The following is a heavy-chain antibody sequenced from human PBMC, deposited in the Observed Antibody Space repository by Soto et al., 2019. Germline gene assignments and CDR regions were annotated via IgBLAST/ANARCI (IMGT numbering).Heavy chain of an antibody. CDR1: GGSISSYY. CDR2: IYYSGST. CDR3: ARHALLDPWFGELLYPFDY. V-gene: IGHV4-59*08. D-gene: IGHD3-10*01. J-gene: IGHJ4*02. Sequence: QVQLQESGPGLVKPSETLSLTCTVSGGSISSYYWSWIRQPPGKGLEWIGYIYYSGSTNYNPSLKSRVTISVDTSKNQFSLKLSSVTAADTAVYYCARHALLDPWFGELLYPFDYWGQGTLDPVSS.